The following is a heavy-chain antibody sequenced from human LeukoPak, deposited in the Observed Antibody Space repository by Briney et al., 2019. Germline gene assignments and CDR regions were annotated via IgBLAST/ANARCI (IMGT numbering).Heavy chain of an antibody. D-gene: IGHD3-22*01. J-gene: IGHJ4*02. CDR1: GGSFSGYY. Sequence: SETLSLTCAVYGGSFSGYYWSWIRQPPGKGLEWIGEINHSGSTNYNPSLKSRVTISVDTSKNQFSLKLSSVTAADTAVYCCARETYYYDSSGYYPFDYWGQGTLVTVSS. CDR2: INHSGST. CDR3: ARETYYYDSSGYYPFDY. V-gene: IGHV4-34*01.